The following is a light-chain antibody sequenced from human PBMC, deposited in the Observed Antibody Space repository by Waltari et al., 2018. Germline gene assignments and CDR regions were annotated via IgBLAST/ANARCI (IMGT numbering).Light chain of an antibody. Sequence: DIVMTQSPLSLPVTPGEPASISCRSSQSLLYSNGYTYLDWYLQKPGQSPQLLIYLVSNRASGVPDRFSGRGSGTDFTLKIARVEAEDVGVYYCMQAVQIPITFGQGTRLEIK. J-gene: IGKJ5*01. CDR3: MQAVQIPIT. V-gene: IGKV2-28*01. CDR1: QSLLYSNGYTY. CDR2: LVS.